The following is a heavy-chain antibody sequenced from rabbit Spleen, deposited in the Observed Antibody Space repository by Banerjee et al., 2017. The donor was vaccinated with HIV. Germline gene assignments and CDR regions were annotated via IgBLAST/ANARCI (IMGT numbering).Heavy chain of an antibody. D-gene: IGHD2-1*01. J-gene: IGHJ4*01. V-gene: IGHV1S40*01. CDR2: IYAGTSGST. CDR1: GFSFSSSYW. CDR3: ARSRYDENSHWDL. Sequence: QSLEESGGDLVKPGASLTLTCTASGFSFSSSYWICWVRQAPGKGLEWIACIYAGTSGSTYYASWAKGRFTISKTSSTTVTLQMTSLTAADTATYFCARSRYDENSHWDLWGPGTLVTVS.